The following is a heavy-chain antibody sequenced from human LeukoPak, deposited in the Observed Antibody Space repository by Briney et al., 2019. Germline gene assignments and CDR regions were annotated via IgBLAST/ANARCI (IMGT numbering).Heavy chain of an antibody. D-gene: IGHD1-14*01. CDR3: ARAEGVEPFDY. CDR2: LSGRGSSS. J-gene: IGHJ4*02. Sequence: GGSLGXXXXXXXXXFSRFAMNWVRQAPGKGLEWVSSLSGRGSSSYYADSVKGRFTISRDNSRSTLFLQMSSLRAEDTAIYYCARAEGVEPFDYWGQGTLVTVSS. CDR1: XXXFSRFA. V-gene: IGHV3-23*01.